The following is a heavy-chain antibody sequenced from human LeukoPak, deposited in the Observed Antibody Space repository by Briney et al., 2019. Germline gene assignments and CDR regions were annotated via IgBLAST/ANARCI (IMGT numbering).Heavy chain of an antibody. CDR1: GFRFSSYS. V-gene: IGHV3-48*02. J-gene: IGHJ4*02. CDR2: TSSGSATR. Sequence: GESLRLSCAASGFRFSSYSMIWVRQAPGKGLEWISYTSSGSATRWYADSVQGRFTVSRDNAKNSLYLQMNSLRDEDTAVYYCASLLRSYFDYWGQGTLVTVSS. CDR3: ASLLRSYFDY.